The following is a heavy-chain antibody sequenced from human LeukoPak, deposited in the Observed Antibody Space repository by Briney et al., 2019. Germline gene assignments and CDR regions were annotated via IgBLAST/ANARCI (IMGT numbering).Heavy chain of an antibody. D-gene: IGHD6-13*01. CDR3: ARIAAAGIGT. CDR1: GYTFSDYY. V-gene: IGHV1-2*06. CDR2: INPNSGGT. Sequence: ASVKVSCKASGYTFSDYYMHWVRQAPGQGLEWMGRINPNSGGTNYAQKFQGRVTMTRDTSITTPYMELSRLRSDDTAVYYCARIAAAGIGTWGQGTLVTVSS. J-gene: IGHJ5*02.